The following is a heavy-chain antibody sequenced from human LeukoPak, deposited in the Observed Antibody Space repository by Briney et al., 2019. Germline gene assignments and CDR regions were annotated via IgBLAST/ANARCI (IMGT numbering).Heavy chain of an antibody. D-gene: IGHD6-19*01. V-gene: IGHV1-18*01. J-gene: IGHJ5*02. CDR1: GGTFSSYA. CDR2: ISAYNGNT. CDR3: AREEHSGWYWFDP. Sequence: GASVKVSCKASGGTFSSYAISWVRQAPGQGPEWMGWISAYNGNTNYAQKLQGRVTMTTDTSTSTAYMELRSLRSDDTAVYYCAREEHSGWYWFDPWGQGTLVTVSS.